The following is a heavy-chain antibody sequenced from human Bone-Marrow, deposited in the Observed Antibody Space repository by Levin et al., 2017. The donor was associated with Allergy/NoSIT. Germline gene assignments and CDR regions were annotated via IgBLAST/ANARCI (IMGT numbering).Heavy chain of an antibody. D-gene: IGHD3-16*01. Sequence: GESLKISCAASGFTFSSSDMNWVRQAPGKGLEWVSYISRSSTHIYYADLMKGRFTISRDNAKNSLYLQMNSLTAEDTADYYCARDLAGLARIGSMDVWGQGTTVTVSS. V-gene: IGHV3-21*01. CDR3: ARDLAGLARIGSMDV. J-gene: IGHJ6*02. CDR1: GFTFSSSD. CDR2: ISRSSTHI.